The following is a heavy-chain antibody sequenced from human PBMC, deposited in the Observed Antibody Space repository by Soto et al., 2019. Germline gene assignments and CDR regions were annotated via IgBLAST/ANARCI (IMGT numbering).Heavy chain of an antibody. CDR1: NSSLGAFH. CDR3: ASSTLSYHYVRKTWSEVRDSCEV. V-gene: IGHV4-34*12. D-gene: IGHD3-10*02. Sequence: SETLPLTCAIYNSSLGAFHWTWIRQPPGKGLEWIGELIHGGSTNYNPSLKSRVTFSLDTSKSQFSLHVMSVTAADTAVYYCASSTLSYHYVRKTWSEVRDSCEVGGRGTSVTV. J-gene: IGHJ6*01. CDR2: LIHGGST.